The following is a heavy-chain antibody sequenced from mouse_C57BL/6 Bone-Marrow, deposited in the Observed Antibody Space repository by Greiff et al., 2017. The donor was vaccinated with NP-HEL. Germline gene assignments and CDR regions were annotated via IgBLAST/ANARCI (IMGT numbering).Heavy chain of an antibody. V-gene: IGHV14-4*01. CDR3: TTVRDFDV. CDR1: GFNIKDDY. CDR2: IDPENGDT. D-gene: IGHD2-1*01. J-gene: IGHJ1*03. Sequence: VHVKQSGAELVRPGASVKLSCTASGFNIKDDYMHWVKQRPEQGLEWIGWIDPENGDTEYASKFQGKATITADTSSNTAYLQLSSLTSEDTAVYYCTTVRDFDVWGTGTTVTVSS.